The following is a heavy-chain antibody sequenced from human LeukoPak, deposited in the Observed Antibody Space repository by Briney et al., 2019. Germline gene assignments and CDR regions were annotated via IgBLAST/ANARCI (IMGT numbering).Heavy chain of an antibody. D-gene: IGHD6-6*01. V-gene: IGHV4-39*07. CDR3: ARTGDSIAAEGYYFDY. J-gene: IGHJ4*02. CDR2: INHSGST. CDR1: GGSISSSSYY. Sequence: SETLSLTCTVSGGSISSSSYYWGWIRQPPGKGLEWIGEINHSGSTNYNPSLKSRVTISVDTSKNQFSLKLSSVTAADTAVYYCARTGDSIAAEGYYFDYWGQGTLVTVSS.